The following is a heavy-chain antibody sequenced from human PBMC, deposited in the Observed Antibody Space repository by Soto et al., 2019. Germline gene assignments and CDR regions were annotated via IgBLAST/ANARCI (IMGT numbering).Heavy chain of an antibody. Sequence: PGGSLRLSCAASGFTFSSYAMHWVRQAPGKGLEWVAVISYDGSNKYYADSVKGRFTISRDNSKNTLYLQMNSLRAEDTAVYYCARDSRRIAAAPILFQHWGQGTLVTVSS. V-gene: IGHV3-30-3*01. CDR1: GFTFSSYA. D-gene: IGHD6-13*01. CDR2: ISYDGSNK. CDR3: ARDSRRIAAAPILFQH. J-gene: IGHJ1*01.